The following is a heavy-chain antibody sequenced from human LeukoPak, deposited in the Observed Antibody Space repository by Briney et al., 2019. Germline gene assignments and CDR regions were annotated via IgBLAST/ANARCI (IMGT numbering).Heavy chain of an antibody. Sequence: PSETLSLTCTVSGGSISSGSYYWSWIRQPAGKGLEWIGRIYTSGSTNYNPSLKSRVTISVDTSKNQFSLKLSSVTAADTAVYYCARAPRPGYCSSTSCPAVGWFDPWGQGTLVTVSS. J-gene: IGHJ5*02. CDR2: IYTSGST. CDR3: ARAPRPGYCSSTSCPAVGWFDP. D-gene: IGHD2-2*01. CDR1: GGSISSGSYY. V-gene: IGHV4-61*02.